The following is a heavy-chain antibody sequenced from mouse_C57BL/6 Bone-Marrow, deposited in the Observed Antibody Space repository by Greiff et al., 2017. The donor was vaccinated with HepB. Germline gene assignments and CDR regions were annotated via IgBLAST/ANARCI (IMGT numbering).Heavy chain of an antibody. Sequence: QVQLQQSGAELVKPGASVKLSCKASGYTFTSYWMQWVKQRPGQGLEWIGEIDPSDSYTNYNQKFKGKATLTVDTSSSTAYMQLSSLTSEDSAVYYCAREGTYYGNLWYLDYWGQGTTLTVSS. CDR3: AREGTYYGNLWYLDY. CDR2: IDPSDSYT. CDR1: GYTFTSYW. J-gene: IGHJ2*01. V-gene: IGHV1-50*01. D-gene: IGHD2-10*01.